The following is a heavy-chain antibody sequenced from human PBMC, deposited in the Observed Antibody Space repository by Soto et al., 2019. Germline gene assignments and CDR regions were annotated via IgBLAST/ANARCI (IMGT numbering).Heavy chain of an antibody. D-gene: IGHD5-18*01. J-gene: IGHJ4*02. CDR3: ATDSTSMGEGILDY. Sequence: GGSLRRSCAASGFTFSSYAMRCVRQAPGRVLEWVSAISGSGGSTYYADSVKGRFTISRDKSKNTLYLQMNSLRAEDTAVYYCATDSTSMGEGILDYWGQGNLVTVSS. CDR2: ISGSGGST. CDR1: GFTFSSYA. V-gene: IGHV3-23*01.